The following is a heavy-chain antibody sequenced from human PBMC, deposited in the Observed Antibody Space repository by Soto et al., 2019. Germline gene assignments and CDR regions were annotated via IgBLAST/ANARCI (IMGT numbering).Heavy chain of an antibody. CDR3: TIGGYSYGGNDAFDI. CDR1: GGSISSGGYY. Sequence: SETLSLTCTVSGGSISSGGYYWSWIRQHPGKGLEWIGYIYYSGSTYYNPSLKSRVTISVDTSKNQFSLKLSSVTAADTAVYYCTIGGYSYGGNDAFDIWGQGTMVTV. D-gene: IGHD5-18*01. V-gene: IGHV4-31*03. J-gene: IGHJ3*02. CDR2: IYYSGST.